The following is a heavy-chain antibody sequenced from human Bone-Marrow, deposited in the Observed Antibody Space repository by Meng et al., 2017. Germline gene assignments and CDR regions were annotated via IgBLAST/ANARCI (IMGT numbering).Heavy chain of an antibody. D-gene: IGHD4-17*01. V-gene: IGHV3-23*01. CDR3: AKDHYQFAHGDGGFDP. J-gene: IGHJ5*02. CDR1: GFSFSDYA. Sequence: GESLKISCAASGFSFSDYAMDWVRQVPGKVLEWVSHIDSRGDSTRYADSVRGRFTISRDNSKNTLHLQMNSLRAEDTAVYYCAKDHYQFAHGDGGFDPWGQGTLVTVSS. CDR2: IDSRGDST.